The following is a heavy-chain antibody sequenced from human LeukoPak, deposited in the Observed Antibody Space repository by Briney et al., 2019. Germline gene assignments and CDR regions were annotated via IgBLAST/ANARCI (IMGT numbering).Heavy chain of an antibody. J-gene: IGHJ4*02. V-gene: IGHV3-15*01. D-gene: IGHD2-15*01. CDR3: TTAEIVVVVAATFGYYFDY. Sequence: GGSLRLSCAASGFTFSNAWMSWVRQAPGKGLEWVGRIKSKTDGGTTDYAAPVKGRFTISRDDSKNTLYLQMNSLKTEDTAVYYCTTAEIVVVVAATFGYYFDYWGQGTLVTVSS. CDR2: IKSKTDGGTT. CDR1: GFTFSNAW.